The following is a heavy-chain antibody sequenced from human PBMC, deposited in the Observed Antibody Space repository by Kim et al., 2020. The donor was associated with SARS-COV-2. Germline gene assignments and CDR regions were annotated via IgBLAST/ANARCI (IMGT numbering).Heavy chain of an antibody. V-gene: IGHV3-30*04. D-gene: IGHD2-2*01. J-gene: IGHJ5*01. CDR3: ARSPGYCSSTSCSPINW. CDR1: GFTFSSYA. CDR2: ISYDGSNK. Sequence: GGSLRLSCAASGFTFSSYAMHWVRQAPGKGLEWVAVISYDGSNKYYADSVKGRFTISRDNSKNTLYLQMNSLRAEDTAVYYCARSPGYCSSTSCSPINW.